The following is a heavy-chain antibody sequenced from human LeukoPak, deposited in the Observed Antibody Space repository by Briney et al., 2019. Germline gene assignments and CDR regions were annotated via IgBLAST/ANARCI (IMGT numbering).Heavy chain of an antibody. J-gene: IGHJ6*03. CDR1: GGSISSNSYY. D-gene: IGHD2-15*01. Sequence: QPSETLSLTCAVSGGSISSNSYYWGWIRQPPGKGLEWIGSIYYSGSTYYNPSLKSRVTISVDTSKNQFSLKLSSVTAADTAVYYCARSVEGYCSGGSCYSYYYYMDVWGKGTTVTVSS. CDR3: ARSVEGYCSGGSCYSYYYYMDV. V-gene: IGHV4-39*07. CDR2: IYYSGST.